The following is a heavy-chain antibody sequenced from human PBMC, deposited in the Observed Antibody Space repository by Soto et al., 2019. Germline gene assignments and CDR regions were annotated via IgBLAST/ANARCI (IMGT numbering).Heavy chain of an antibody. CDR3: ARYDSSGNYWSYYYYGMDV. J-gene: IGHJ6*02. D-gene: IGHD3-22*01. CDR1: GFTFSTYS. CDR2: ISDSSSYI. Sequence: LRLSCAASGFTFSTYSMNWVRQAPGKGLEWVSSISDSSSYIYYADSVKGRCTISRDNAKNSLYLQMNSLRAEDTAVYYCARYDSSGNYWSYYYYGMDVWGQGTTVSVSS. V-gene: IGHV3-21*01.